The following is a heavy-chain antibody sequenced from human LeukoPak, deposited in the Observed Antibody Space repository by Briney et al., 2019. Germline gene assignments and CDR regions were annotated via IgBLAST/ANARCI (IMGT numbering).Heavy chain of an antibody. J-gene: IGHJ4*02. CDR1: GFTFSSYA. Sequence: GGSLRLSCAASGFTFSSYAMSWVGQAPGKGLEWVSAISGSGGSTYYADSVKGRFTISRDNSKNTLYLQMNSLRAEDTAVYYCAKDPGGYYDSSGCYYDYWGQGTLVTVSS. CDR2: ISGSGGST. V-gene: IGHV3-23*01. CDR3: AKDPGGYYDSSGCYYDY. D-gene: IGHD3-22*01.